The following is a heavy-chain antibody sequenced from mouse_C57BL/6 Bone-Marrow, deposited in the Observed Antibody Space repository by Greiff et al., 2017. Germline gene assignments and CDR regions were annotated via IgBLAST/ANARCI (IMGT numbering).Heavy chain of an antibody. J-gene: IGHJ1*03. CDR1: GYTFTSYW. D-gene: IGHD1-1*01. CDR3: ARERGYYGSISGYFDV. CDR2: IDPSDSYT. Sequence: QVQLQQPGAELVMPGASVKLSCKASGYTFTSYWMHWVKQRPGQGLEWIGEIDPSDSYTNYNQKFKGKSTLTVDKSSSTAYMQLSSLTSEDSAVYYCARERGYYGSISGYFDVWGTGTTVTVSS. V-gene: IGHV1-69*01.